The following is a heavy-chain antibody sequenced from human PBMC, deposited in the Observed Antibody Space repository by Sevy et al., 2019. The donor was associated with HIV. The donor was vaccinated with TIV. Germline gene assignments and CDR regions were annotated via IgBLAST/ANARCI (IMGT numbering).Heavy chain of an antibody. D-gene: IGHD3-10*01. Sequence: GGSLRLSCAASGFTFSSYEMNWVRQAPGKGLEWVSYISSSGSTIYYADSVKGRFTISRDNAKNSLYLQMNSLRAEDTAVYYCARYSYYGSGSYYHKGTDYYYYGMDVWGQGTTVTVSS. J-gene: IGHJ6*02. V-gene: IGHV3-48*03. CDR2: ISSSGSTI. CDR3: ARYSYYGSGSYYHKGTDYYYYGMDV. CDR1: GFTFSSYE.